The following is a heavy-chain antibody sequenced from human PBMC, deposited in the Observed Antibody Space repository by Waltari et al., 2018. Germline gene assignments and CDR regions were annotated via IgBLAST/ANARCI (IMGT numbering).Heavy chain of an antibody. Sequence: QVQLVQSGAEVKKPGSSVKVSCKASGGTFSSYAISWVRQAPGQGLEWMGGIIPILGIANDAQKCQGRVTITADESTSTAYMELSSLRSEDTAVYYCARGPSGNDYIWGSYRYFDYWGQGTLVTVSS. V-gene: IGHV1-69*04. CDR1: GGTFSSYA. CDR2: IIPILGIA. J-gene: IGHJ4*02. CDR3: ARGPSGNDYIWGSYRYFDY. D-gene: IGHD3-16*02.